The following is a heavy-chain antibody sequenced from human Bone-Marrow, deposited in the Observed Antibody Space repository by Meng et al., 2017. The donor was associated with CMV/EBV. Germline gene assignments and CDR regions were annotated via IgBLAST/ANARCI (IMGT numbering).Heavy chain of an antibody. CDR3: ARGHDNGANFFMY. CDR1: GFSFSDYW. CDR2: IKQDGREG. Sequence: GGSLRLSCAASGFSFSDYWMSWVRQAPGKGLEWVANIKQDGREGYYVDSVKGRFTISRDNSKNTLYLQMSSLRAEDTAVYYCARGHDNGANFFMYWGQGNLV. V-gene: IGHV3-7*03. D-gene: IGHD4/OR15-4a*01. J-gene: IGHJ4*02.